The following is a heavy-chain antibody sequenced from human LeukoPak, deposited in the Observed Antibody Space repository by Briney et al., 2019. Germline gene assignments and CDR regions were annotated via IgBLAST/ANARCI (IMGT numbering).Heavy chain of an antibody. Sequence: SVKVSCKASGYTFTGYYMHWVRQAPGQGLEWMGWINPNRGGTNYAKKFQGRVNMTRDTSISTAYMELSRLRSDDLAVYYCARDHPLIRVRAPLNRFDPWGQGTLVTVSS. CDR2: INPNRGGT. V-gene: IGHV1-2*02. CDR1: GYTFTGYY. J-gene: IGHJ5*02. CDR3: ARDHPLIRVRAPLNRFDP. D-gene: IGHD3-10*01.